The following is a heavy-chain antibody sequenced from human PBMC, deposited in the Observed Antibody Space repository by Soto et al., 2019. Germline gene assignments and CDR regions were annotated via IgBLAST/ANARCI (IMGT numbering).Heavy chain of an antibody. J-gene: IGHJ3*01. CDR1: GFTFRDYY. CDR2: ISHSGKTI. D-gene: IGHD2-21*02. Sequence: GGSLRLSCATSGFTFRDYYFSWIRQAPGKGLEWISYISHSGKTIYYADSVKGRFTISRDDAKNTLYLQMNSLRAEDTAMYYCTRSDSGAFDVWGHGTMVTVSS. V-gene: IGHV3-11*01. CDR3: TRSDSGAFDV.